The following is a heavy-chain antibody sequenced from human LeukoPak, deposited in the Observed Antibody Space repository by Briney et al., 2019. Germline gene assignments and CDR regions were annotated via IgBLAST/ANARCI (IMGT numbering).Heavy chain of an antibody. D-gene: IGHD1-26*01. Sequence: GGSLRLSCAASGFTVSSNYMSWVRQAPRKGLEWVSVIYSGGSTYYADSVKGRFTISRDNSKDTLYLQMNSLRAEDTAVYYCARGYSGSFDAFDIWGQGTMVTVSS. CDR1: GFTVSSNY. CDR2: IYSGGST. CDR3: ARGYSGSFDAFDI. J-gene: IGHJ3*02. V-gene: IGHV3-53*01.